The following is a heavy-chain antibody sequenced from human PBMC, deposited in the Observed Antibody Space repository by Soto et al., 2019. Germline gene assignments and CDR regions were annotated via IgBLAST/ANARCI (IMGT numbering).Heavy chain of an antibody. CDR2: INWNSNNI. CDR3: AIRGASQWLKF. J-gene: IGHJ4*02. V-gene: IGHV3-9*01. CDR1: GFTFDEYA. D-gene: IGHD6-19*01. Sequence: GGSLRLSCAASGFTFDEYAMHWVRQAPGKGLEWVSGINWNSNNIGYADSVKGRFTISRDNAKNSLYLQMNSLRAEDTAIYYCAIRGASQWLKFWGQGTLVTVSS.